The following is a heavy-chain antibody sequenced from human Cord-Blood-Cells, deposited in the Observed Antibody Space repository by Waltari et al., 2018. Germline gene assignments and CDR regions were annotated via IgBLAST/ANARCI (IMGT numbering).Heavy chain of an antibody. Sequence: QVQRVESGAEVTKPGSWVKVFCKASGGTFRSSAISWVGQARGQGLEWKGVFMPSCDTANNAQKVQGRVTITAAESTSTAYMELSSLRSGDTAVYYCARDKTGFWSGYFDYWGQGTLVTVSS. D-gene: IGHD3-3*01. V-gene: IGHV1-69*01. CDR2: FMPSCDTA. CDR3: ARDKTGFWSGYFDY. CDR1: GGTFRSSA. J-gene: IGHJ4*02.